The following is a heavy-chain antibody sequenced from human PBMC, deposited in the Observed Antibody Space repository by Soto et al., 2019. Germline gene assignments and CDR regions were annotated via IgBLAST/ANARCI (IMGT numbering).Heavy chain of an antibody. V-gene: IGHV1-69*04. Sequence: SVKVSCEASGGTFSSCTISWVRQAPGQGLERMGRIIPILGIANYAQKFQGRVTITADKSTSTAYMELSSLRSEETAVYYCARDPEAARAFDYWGQGTLVTVSS. J-gene: IGHJ4*02. CDR2: IIPILGIA. CDR1: GGTFSSCT. D-gene: IGHD6-6*01. CDR3: ARDPEAARAFDY.